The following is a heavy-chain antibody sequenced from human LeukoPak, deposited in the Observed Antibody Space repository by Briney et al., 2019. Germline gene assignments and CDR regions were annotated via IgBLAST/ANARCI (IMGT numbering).Heavy chain of an antibody. Sequence: SQTLSLTCTVSGGSISSGDYYWSWIRQPPGKGLEWIGYIYYSGSTYYNLSLKSRVTISVDTSKNQFSLKLSSVTAADTAVYYCAREASGDYQRYFDYWGQGTLVTVSS. CDR3: AREASGDYQRYFDY. D-gene: IGHD4-17*01. CDR1: GGSISSGDYY. J-gene: IGHJ4*02. V-gene: IGHV4-30-4*01. CDR2: IYYSGST.